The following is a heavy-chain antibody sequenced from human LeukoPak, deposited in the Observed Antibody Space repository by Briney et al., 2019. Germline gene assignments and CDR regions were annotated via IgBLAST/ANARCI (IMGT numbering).Heavy chain of an antibody. V-gene: IGHV4-59*01. D-gene: IGHD2-15*01. CDR3: AREDYCSGGSCYSGYFQH. CDR2: IYYSGTT. CDR1: GGSISSYY. Sequence: SETLSLTCTVSGGSISSYYWSWIRQPPGKGLEWLGYIYYSGTTNYNPSLKSRVTISVDTSKNQFSLKLSSVPAADTAVYYCAREDYCSGGSCYSGYFQHWGQGTLVTVSS. J-gene: IGHJ1*01.